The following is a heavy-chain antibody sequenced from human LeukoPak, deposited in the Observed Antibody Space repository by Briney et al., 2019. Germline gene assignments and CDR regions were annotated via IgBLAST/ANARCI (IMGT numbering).Heavy chain of an antibody. Sequence: PSETLSLTCTVSGGSISSYYWSWIRQPPGKGLEWIGYIYYSGCTNYNPSLKSRVTISVDTSKNQFSLKLSSVTAADTAVYYCARADIVVVPAAFDYWGQGTLVTVSS. V-gene: IGHV4-59*01. CDR1: GGSISSYY. CDR2: IYYSGCT. D-gene: IGHD2-2*01. CDR3: ARADIVVVPAAFDY. J-gene: IGHJ4*02.